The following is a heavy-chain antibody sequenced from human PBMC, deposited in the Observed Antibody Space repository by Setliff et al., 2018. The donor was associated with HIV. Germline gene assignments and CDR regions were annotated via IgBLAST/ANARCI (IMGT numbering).Heavy chain of an antibody. V-gene: IGHV4-38-2*01. CDR3: ASRWGSYYDTNGHPFDY. CDR2: MYHSGST. J-gene: IGHJ4*02. D-gene: IGHD3-22*01. Sequence: SETLSLTCSVSGHSIRSGYYWGWIRQPPGKGLEWIGTMYHSGSTYYNPSLQGRVTMFFATSEDHFSLRLSSVTAADTAVYYCASRWGSYYDTNGHPFDYWGQGTLVTVSS. CDR1: GHSIRSGYY.